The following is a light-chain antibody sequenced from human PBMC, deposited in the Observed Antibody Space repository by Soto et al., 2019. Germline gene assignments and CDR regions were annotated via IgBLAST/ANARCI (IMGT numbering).Light chain of an antibody. CDR3: MQGTHFPWT. CDR1: QSLIHSDGNTY. J-gene: IGKJ1*01. CDR2: KVS. Sequence: DVVMTQSPLSLPVTLGQPASISCRSSQSLIHSDGNTYLNWFQQRPGQSPRRLIYKVSDRDSGVPDRFSGSVSGTDFTPKISRVEAEDVWVYYCMQGTHFPWTFRQAPDMEIK. V-gene: IGKV2-30*02.